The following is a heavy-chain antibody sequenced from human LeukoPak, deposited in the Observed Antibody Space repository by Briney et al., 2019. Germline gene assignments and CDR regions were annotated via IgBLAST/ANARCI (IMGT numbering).Heavy chain of an antibody. D-gene: IGHD3-22*01. J-gene: IGHJ4*02. V-gene: IGHV3-23*01. Sequence: GGSLRLSCAASGFTFSSYAMSWVRQAPGKGLEWVSATSGSGGCTYYADSVKGRFTISRDNSKNTLYLQMNSLRAEDTAVYYCAKDLRTMIVVVIHGGNSLFDYWGQGTLVTVSS. CDR1: GFTFSSYA. CDR2: TSGSGGCT. CDR3: AKDLRTMIVVVIHGGNSLFDY.